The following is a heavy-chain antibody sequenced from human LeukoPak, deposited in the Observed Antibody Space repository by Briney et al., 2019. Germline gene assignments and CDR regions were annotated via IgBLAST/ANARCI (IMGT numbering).Heavy chain of an antibody. CDR1: GFTVSGHP. Sequence: GGSLRLSCAASGFTVSGHPMSWVRQAPGKGLEWVSYISSSSSTIYYADSVKGRFTISRDNAKNSLYLQMNSLRDEDTAVYYCARGFMTTRGMDVWGQGTTVTVSS. V-gene: IGHV3-48*02. CDR3: ARGFMTTRGMDV. CDR2: ISSSSSTI. J-gene: IGHJ6*02. D-gene: IGHD4-11*01.